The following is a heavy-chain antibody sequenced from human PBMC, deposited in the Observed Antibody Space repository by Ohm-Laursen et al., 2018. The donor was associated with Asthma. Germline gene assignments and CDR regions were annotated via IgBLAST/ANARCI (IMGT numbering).Heavy chain of an antibody. J-gene: IGHJ6*02. D-gene: IGHD4-11*01. CDR2: IGPSGRDI. CDR1: GFTFTDSY. Sequence: LRLSCAASGFTFTDSYMSWIRQAPGKGLESISHIGPSGRDIIYADPVKGRFTISRDNARDSLYLQMNNLRAEDTAVYYCSRDPRRLPFWGQGTTVTVSS. V-gene: IGHV3-11*01. CDR3: SRDPRRLPF.